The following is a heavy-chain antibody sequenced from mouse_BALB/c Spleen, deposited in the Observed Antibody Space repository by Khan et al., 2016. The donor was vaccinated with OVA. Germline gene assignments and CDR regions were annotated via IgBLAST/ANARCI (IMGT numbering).Heavy chain of an antibody. CDR3: ARSDFSGYYFDY. Sequence: EVELVESGGGLVQPGGSRKLSCAASGFTFNSYGMPWVRQAPEKGLEWVASISGDSNTIYYADTVKGRFTISRDNPKNTLFLQMTSLMSEDTAMYYCARSDFSGYYFDYWGPGTTLTVS. CDR2: ISGDSNTI. J-gene: IGHJ2*01. V-gene: IGHV5-17*02. CDR1: GFTFNSYG. D-gene: IGHD2-4*01.